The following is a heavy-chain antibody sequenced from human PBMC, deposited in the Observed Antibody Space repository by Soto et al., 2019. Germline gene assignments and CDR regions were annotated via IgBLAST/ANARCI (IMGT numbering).Heavy chain of an antibody. V-gene: IGHV3-9*01. CDR1: GFTFDDYA. CDR2: ISWNSGKI. D-gene: IGHD1-26*01. Sequence: EVQLVESGGGLVQPGRSLRLSCAASGFTFDDYAMHWVRQAPGKGLEWVSGISWNSGKIGYADSVKGRFTISRDNANNSLYLQMNSLRPEDTAFYYCAKEIVGAINYWGQGTLVTVPS. J-gene: IGHJ4*02. CDR3: AKEIVGAINY.